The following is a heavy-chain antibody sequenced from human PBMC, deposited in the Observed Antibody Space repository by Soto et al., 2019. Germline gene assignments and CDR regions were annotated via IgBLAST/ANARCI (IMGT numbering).Heavy chain of an antibody. V-gene: IGHV1-18*04. Sequence: MASGYPFPSPGKSWLRQATGPGLEWVGWISAYNGNTSYAQRLQGRVTMTHYTSTSTGYMELRSLRSDDTAVYYCGRTSGIAAGGYFDRWGRGTLVTVAS. J-gene: IGHJ2*01. CDR3: GRTSGIAAGGYFDR. CDR1: GYPFPSPG. CDR2: ISAYNGNT. D-gene: IGHD6-13*01.